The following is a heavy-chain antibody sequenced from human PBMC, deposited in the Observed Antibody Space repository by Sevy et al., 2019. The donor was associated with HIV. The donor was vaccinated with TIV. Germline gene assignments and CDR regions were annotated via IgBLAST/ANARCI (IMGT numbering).Heavy chain of an antibody. CDR3: ARDKGQLWLGIFDY. V-gene: IGHV3-53*01. CDR2: IYSGGST. CDR1: GFTVSSNY. J-gene: IGHJ4*02. D-gene: IGHD5-18*01. Sequence: GGSLRLSCAASGFTVSSNYMSWVRQAPGKGLEWVSVIYSGGSTYYADSVKGRFTISRDNSKNTLYLQMNSLRAEDTAVYCCARDKGQLWLGIFDYWGQGTLVTVSS.